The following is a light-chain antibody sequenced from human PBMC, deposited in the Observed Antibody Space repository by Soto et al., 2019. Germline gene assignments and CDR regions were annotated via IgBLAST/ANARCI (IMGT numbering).Light chain of an antibody. CDR3: QQYNNWPLT. Sequence: EIVMTQSPATLSVSPGERATLSCRASQSVSSNLAWYQQKPGQAPRLLIYGASTRATGIPARFSGSRYGTEFTLTISSLQSEDFAVYYCQQYNNWPLTFGGGTKVEIK. CDR2: GAS. V-gene: IGKV3-15*01. CDR1: QSVSSN. J-gene: IGKJ4*01.